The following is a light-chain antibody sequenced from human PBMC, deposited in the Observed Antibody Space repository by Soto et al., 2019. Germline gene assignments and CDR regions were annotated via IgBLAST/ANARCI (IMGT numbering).Light chain of an antibody. CDR2: DVS. Sequence: AIQMTQSPSSLSASVGDRVTITCRASQDIRSDLVWYQQKPGKAPKLLIHDVSSLQSGVPSRFSGSGSGTDFTLTISSLQPEDFATYYCLQDYNYPWTFGQGTKVDIK. CDR3: LQDYNYPWT. V-gene: IGKV1-6*01. CDR1: QDIRSD. J-gene: IGKJ1*01.